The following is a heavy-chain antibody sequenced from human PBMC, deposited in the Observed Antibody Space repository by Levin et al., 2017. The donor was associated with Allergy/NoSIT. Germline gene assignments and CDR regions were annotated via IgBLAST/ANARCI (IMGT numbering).Heavy chain of an antibody. CDR3: VRESKYAFDY. CDR2: IDGGSDTT. D-gene: IGHD2-2*01. Sequence: GGSLRLSCAVSGFTFSDYSMNWVRQAPGRGLEWLSYIDGGSDTTYYADSVKGRFTISKGNAENSLFLQMSSLTDEDTAVYYCVRESKYAFDYWGQGTLVTVSS. V-gene: IGHV3-48*02. J-gene: IGHJ4*02. CDR1: GFTFSDYS.